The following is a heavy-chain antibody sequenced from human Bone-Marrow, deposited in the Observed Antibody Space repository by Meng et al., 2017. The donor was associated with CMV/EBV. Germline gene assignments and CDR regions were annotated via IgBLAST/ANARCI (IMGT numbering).Heavy chain of an antibody. J-gene: IGHJ4*02. Sequence: GESLKISCAASGFTFSNYAMSWVRQAPVKGLEWVSAISGSGGSTSYADSVKGRFTISRDNAKNSLYLQMNSLRAEDMAVYYCARGSGCSSTSCYAFDYWGQGTLVTVSS. CDR2: ISGSGGST. D-gene: IGHD2-2*01. V-gene: IGHV3-23*01. CDR3: ARGSGCSSTSCYAFDY. CDR1: GFTFSNYA.